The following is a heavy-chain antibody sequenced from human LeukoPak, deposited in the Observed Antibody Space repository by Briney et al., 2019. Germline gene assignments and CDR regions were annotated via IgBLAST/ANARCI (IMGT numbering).Heavy chain of an antibody. CDR2: INTDGTVT. J-gene: IGHJ4*02. CDR3: ATKQWLAPPPDS. CDR1: GFTFSKYW. D-gene: IGHD6-19*01. Sequence: GGSLRLSCAASGFTFSKYWMLWVRQAPGKGLGSVSRINTDGTVTTYADSVKGRFTVSRDNADNTMFLQMNSVRDGDTAVYYCATKQWLAPPPDSWGQGTPVTVSS. V-gene: IGHV3-74*01.